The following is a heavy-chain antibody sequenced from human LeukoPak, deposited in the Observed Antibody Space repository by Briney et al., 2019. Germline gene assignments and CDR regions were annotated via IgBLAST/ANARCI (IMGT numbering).Heavy chain of an antibody. CDR2: ISGGSGST. CDR1: GFTFSSYA. V-gene: IGHV3-23*01. J-gene: IGHJ4*02. Sequence: GGSLRLSCAASGFTFSSYAMSWVRQAPGKGLEWVSAISGGSGSTFYADSVKGRFTISRDNSKNTLYLQMNSLRAEDTAVYYCAKDQTGSTAYYFDYWGQGTLVTVSS. CDR3: AKDQTGSTAYYFDY. D-gene: IGHD3-9*01.